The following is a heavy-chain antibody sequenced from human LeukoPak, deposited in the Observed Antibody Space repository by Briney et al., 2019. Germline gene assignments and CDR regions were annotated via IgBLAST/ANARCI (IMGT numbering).Heavy chain of an antibody. CDR2: ISASGGST. Sequence: GGSLRLSCAASGFTFSSSAMSWVRQVPGKGLEWVSGISASGGSTYYADSVRGRFTISRDNAKNSLYLQMNSLRAEDTAVYYCAREDTVTTTFDYWGQGTLVTVSS. D-gene: IGHD4-17*01. CDR1: GFTFSSSA. J-gene: IGHJ4*02. CDR3: AREDTVTTTFDY. V-gene: IGHV3-23*01.